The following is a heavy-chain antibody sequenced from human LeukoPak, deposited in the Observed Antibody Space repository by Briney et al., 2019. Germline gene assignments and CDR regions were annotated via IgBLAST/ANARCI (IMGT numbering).Heavy chain of an antibody. D-gene: IGHD6-13*01. CDR1: GFTFSSYA. CDR3: ARSRSSSLIDY. CDR2: ISGSGGST. V-gene: IGHV3-23*01. Sequence: PGGSLRLSCAASGFTFSSYAMSWVRQAQGKGLEWVSAISGSGGSTYYADSVKGRFTISRDNSKNTLYLQMNSLTVEDTAVYYCARSRSSSLIDYWGQGTLVTVSS. J-gene: IGHJ4*02.